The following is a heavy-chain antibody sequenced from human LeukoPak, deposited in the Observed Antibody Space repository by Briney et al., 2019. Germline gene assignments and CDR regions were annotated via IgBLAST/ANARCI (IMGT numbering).Heavy chain of an antibody. CDR1: GFTFSSYS. J-gene: IGHJ6*02. V-gene: IGHV3-21*01. CDR3: ARDQNDTLTGYGMDV. D-gene: IGHD3-9*01. CDR2: ISSSSSYI. Sequence: GGSLRLSCAASGFTFSSYSMNWVRQAPGKGLEWVSSISSSSSYIYYADSVKGRFTISRDNAKNSLYLQMNSLRAEDTAVYYCARDQNDTLTGYGMDVRGQGTTVTVSS.